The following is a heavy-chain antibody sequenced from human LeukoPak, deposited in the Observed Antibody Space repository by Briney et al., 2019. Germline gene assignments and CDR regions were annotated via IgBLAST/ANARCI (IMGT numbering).Heavy chain of an antibody. D-gene: IGHD6-19*01. J-gene: IGHJ6*02. CDR1: GFTFSSYW. Sequence: GGSLRLSCAASGFTFSSYWMTWVRQAPGKGLEWVANIKQDGSEKYCVDSVKGRFTISRDNAKSSLYLQMNSLRADDTAVYYCARVRSSGWSSAMDVWGQGTTVTVSS. CDR2: IKQDGSEK. V-gene: IGHV3-7*01. CDR3: ARVRSSGWSSAMDV.